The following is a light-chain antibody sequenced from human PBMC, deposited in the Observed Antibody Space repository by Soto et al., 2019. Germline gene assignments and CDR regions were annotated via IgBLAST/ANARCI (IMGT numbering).Light chain of an antibody. J-gene: IGLJ2*01. CDR3: QVWDSASEHVV. V-gene: IGLV3-21*02. Sequence: SYELTQPSSVSGVPAQTAMITCGGAAIRYKSVHWYQQKPGLAPVLVIYNDRDRPSGIPERFSGSTSVNTATLTISGAEAGDEADYYCQVWDSASEHVVFGGGTKLTVL. CDR1: AIRYKS. CDR2: NDR.